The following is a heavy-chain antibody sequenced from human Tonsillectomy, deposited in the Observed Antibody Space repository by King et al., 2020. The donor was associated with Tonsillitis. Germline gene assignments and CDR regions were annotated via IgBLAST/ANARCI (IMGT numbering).Heavy chain of an antibody. CDR1: GFNFTNYG. V-gene: IGHV3-33*01. CDR2: IWHNGPNT. J-gene: IGHJ6*02. Sequence: HVQLVESGGGVVQPGRSLRISCAASGFNFTNYGMHWVRQAPGKGLEWVAVIWHNGPNTYYGDSVKGRFTISRDNSKSTLYLQMNSLRAEDTAVYYCARDLLSYVWGSYRQYYYGMDVWGQGTTVTVSS. D-gene: IGHD3-16*02. CDR3: ARDLLSYVWGSYRQYYYGMDV.